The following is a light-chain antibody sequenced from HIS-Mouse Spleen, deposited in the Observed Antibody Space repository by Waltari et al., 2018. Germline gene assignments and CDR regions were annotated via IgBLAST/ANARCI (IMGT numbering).Light chain of an antibody. Sequence: QSALTQPASVSGSPGQSITISCTGTSSYVGGYNHGPWYQQHPGKAPKLMIYEVSNRPSGVSNRFSGSKSGNTASLTISGLQAEDEADYYCSSYTSSSSWVFGGGTKLTVL. CDR2: EVS. J-gene: IGLJ3*02. V-gene: IGLV2-14*01. CDR3: SSYTSSSSWV. CDR1: SSYVGGYNH.